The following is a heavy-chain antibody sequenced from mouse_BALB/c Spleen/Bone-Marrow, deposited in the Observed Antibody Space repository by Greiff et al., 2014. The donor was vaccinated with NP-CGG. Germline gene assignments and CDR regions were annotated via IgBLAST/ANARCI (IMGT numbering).Heavy chain of an antibody. CDR2: IYPGSGST. J-gene: IGHJ3*01. CDR1: GYNFTSYW. D-gene: IGHD3-1*01. CDR3: ARFSQLGLLAY. Sequence: VQLQQSGAELVKPGTSVKLSCKASGYNFTSYWINWVKLRPGQGLEWIGDIYPGSGSTNYNEKFKSKATLTVDTSSSTAYMQLSSLASEDSALYDCARFSQLGLLAYWGQGTLVNVTA. V-gene: IGHV1-55*01.